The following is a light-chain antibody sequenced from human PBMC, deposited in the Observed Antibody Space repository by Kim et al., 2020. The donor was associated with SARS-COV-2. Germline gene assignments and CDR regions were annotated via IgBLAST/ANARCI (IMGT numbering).Light chain of an antibody. CDR2: EDD. J-gene: IGLJ2*01. V-gene: IGLV6-57*03. CDR3: QSYNRTNVV. CDR1: SGGMDENY. Sequence: RTVTSYSTRSSGGMDENYVQWYQQRAGGVPTIVIYEDDQSPSGVSDRFYGSIDNSSNSASLTISGLKTEDESDYYCQSYNRTNVVFGGGTQLTVL.